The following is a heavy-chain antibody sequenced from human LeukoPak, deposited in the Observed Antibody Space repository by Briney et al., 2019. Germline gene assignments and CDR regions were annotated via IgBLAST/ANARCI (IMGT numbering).Heavy chain of an antibody. J-gene: IGHJ4*02. D-gene: IGHD1-26*01. CDR3: GKELGSGSYFDY. V-gene: IGHV3-11*04. CDR2: ISNSGSSI. Sequence: PGGSLRLSCAASGVTFSDCYMSWIRQAPGKGPEWISYISNSGSSIFYTDSVRGRFTISRDNSKNTLYLQMNSLRAEDTAVYYCGKELGSGSYFDYWGQGTLVTVSS. CDR1: GVTFSDCY.